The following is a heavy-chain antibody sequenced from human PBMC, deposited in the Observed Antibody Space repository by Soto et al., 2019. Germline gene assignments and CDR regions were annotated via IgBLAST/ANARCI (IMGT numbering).Heavy chain of an antibody. CDR2: ISSSSSYI. CDR3: VSDRRCYDAYCYYGMDV. J-gene: IGHJ6*02. CDR1: GFTFSSYS. D-gene: IGHD5-12*01. Sequence: PGGSLRLSCAASGFTFSSYSMNWVRQAPGKGLEWVSSISSSSSYIYYADSVKGRFAISRDNARNSLYLQMNSLRAEDTAVYYCVSDRRCYDAYCYYGMDVWGQGTTVTVSS. V-gene: IGHV3-21*01.